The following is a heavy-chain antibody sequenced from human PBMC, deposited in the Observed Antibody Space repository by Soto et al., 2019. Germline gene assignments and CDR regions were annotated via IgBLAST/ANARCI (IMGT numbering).Heavy chain of an antibody. Sequence: PTLVNPTQTLTLTCTFSGFSLSTSGVGVGWIRQPPGKALEWLALIYWNDDKRYSPSLKSRLTITKDTSKNQVVLTMTNMDPVDTATYYCAHTWIQLWSSHYYYGMDVWGQGTKVTVSS. J-gene: IGHJ6*02. V-gene: IGHV2-5*01. CDR3: AHTWIQLWSSHYYYGMDV. CDR1: GFSLSTSGVG. D-gene: IGHD5-18*01. CDR2: IYWNDDK.